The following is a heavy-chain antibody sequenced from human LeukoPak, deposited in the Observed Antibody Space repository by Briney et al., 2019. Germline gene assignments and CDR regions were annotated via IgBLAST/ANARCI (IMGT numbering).Heavy chain of an antibody. J-gene: IGHJ6*02. Sequence: ASVKVSCKVSGYTLTELSMHWVRQAPGKGLEWMGGFDPEDGETIYAQKFQGRVTMTEDTSTDTAYMELSSLRSEDTAVYYCATSGWYSHTYYYYGMDVWGQGTTVTASS. CDR2: FDPEDGET. V-gene: IGHV1-24*01. D-gene: IGHD6-19*01. CDR3: ATSGWYSHTYYYYGMDV. CDR1: GYTLTELS.